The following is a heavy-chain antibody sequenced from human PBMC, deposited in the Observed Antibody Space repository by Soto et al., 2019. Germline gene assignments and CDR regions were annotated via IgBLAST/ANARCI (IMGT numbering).Heavy chain of an antibody. CDR2: ISAYNGNT. Sequence: GASVKVSCKASGYTFTSYGISWVRQAPGQGLEWMGWISAYNGNTNYAQKLQGRVTITADESTSTAYMELSSLRSEDTAVYYCASTTAIGSRGGCETGPWGQGTLVTVSS. J-gene: IGHJ5*02. CDR1: GYTFTSYG. D-gene: IGHD5-18*01. CDR3: ASTTAIGSRGGCETGP. V-gene: IGHV1-18*01.